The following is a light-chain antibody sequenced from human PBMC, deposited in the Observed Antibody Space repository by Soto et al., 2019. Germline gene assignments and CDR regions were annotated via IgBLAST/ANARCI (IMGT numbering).Light chain of an antibody. V-gene: IGLV2-14*03. J-gene: IGLJ1*01. CDR3: CSLTTSHTYV. Sequence: QSARTRPASVSGSPGQSITISCTGTSSDIGHYDYVSWYQQHPGKAPKLMIYHVTYRPSGVSNRYSGSKSGNSASLTISGLQADDEADYYCCSLTTSHTYVFGSGTKVTVL. CDR2: HVT. CDR1: SSDIGHYDY.